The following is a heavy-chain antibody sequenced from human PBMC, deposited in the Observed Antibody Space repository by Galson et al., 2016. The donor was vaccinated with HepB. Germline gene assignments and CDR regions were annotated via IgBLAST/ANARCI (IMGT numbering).Heavy chain of an antibody. Sequence: SLRLSCAASGFSFSTYWMYWVRQAPGKGLEWVAVISYDGSNKYYADSVKGRFTISRDNSTNTLYLQMNSLRADDTAVYYCARERYVLRFLEWRYYYYYGMDVWGQGTTVTVSS. D-gene: IGHD3-3*01. CDR2: ISYDGSNK. CDR3: ARERYVLRFLEWRYYYYYGMDV. V-gene: IGHV3-30*03. J-gene: IGHJ6*02. CDR1: GFSFSTYW.